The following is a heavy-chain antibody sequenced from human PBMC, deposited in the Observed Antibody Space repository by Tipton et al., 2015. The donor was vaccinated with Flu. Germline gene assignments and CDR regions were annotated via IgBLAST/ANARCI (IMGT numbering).Heavy chain of an antibody. D-gene: IGHD6-19*01. Sequence: TLSLTCTVSGGSISGYYCYWIRQPPGKGLEWIGYIYYSGSTYYKPSLRSRVIMSVDTSKNQFSLKLSSVTAADTAVYYCARGATVAGTLDYWGQGTLVSVSS. CDR2: IYYSGST. CDR3: ARGATVAGTLDY. V-gene: IGHV4-59*01. J-gene: IGHJ4*02. CDR1: GGSISGYY.